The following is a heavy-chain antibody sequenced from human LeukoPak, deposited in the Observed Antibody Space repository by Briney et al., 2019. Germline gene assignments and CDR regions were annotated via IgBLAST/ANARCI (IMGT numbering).Heavy chain of an antibody. CDR3: ARGQSSSSPHFDY. V-gene: IGHV4-39*07. Sequence: PSETLSLTCTVSGGSVYTSDYYWRWVRQPPGKGPEWIGDIFYTGKTNYNPSLKSRVSISIDTSKNQFSLKLTSVTAADTAVYYCARGQSSSSPHFDYWGQGTLVTVSS. CDR1: GGSVYTSDYY. D-gene: IGHD6-6*01. CDR2: IFYTGKT. J-gene: IGHJ4*02.